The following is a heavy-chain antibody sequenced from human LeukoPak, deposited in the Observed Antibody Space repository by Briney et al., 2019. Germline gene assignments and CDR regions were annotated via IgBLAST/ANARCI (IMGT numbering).Heavy chain of an antibody. CDR2: IYTSGST. D-gene: IGHD6-13*01. CDR3: ASLGTGYSSSPGEFDP. V-gene: IGHV4-4*09. Sequence: KPSDTLTLPCTVSGHSKSRYYWRWIRQPPGKGLEWIGYIYTSGSTNYNAFLTSRVTISVDTSKNQFSLNLSSVTAADTAVYYCASLGTGYSSSPGEFDPWGQGTLVTVSS. J-gene: IGHJ5*02. CDR1: GHSKSRYY.